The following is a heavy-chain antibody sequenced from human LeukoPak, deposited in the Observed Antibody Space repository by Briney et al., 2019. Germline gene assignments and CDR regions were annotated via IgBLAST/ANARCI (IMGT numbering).Heavy chain of an antibody. Sequence: GASVKVSCKASGYTFTGYYMHWVRQAPGQGLEWMGWINPNSGGTNYAQKFQGRVTMTRDTSISTAYMELSRLRSDDTAVYYCARDLTMVRGAFYIIDYWGQGTLVTVSS. CDR1: GYTFTGYY. D-gene: IGHD3-10*01. J-gene: IGHJ4*02. V-gene: IGHV1-2*02. CDR3: ARDLTMVRGAFYIIDY. CDR2: INPNSGGT.